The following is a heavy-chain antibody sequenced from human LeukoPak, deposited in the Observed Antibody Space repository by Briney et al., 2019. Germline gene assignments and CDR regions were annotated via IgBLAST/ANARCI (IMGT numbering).Heavy chain of an antibody. Sequence: GGSLRLSCAASGFTFRNAWMSWVRQAPGKGLEWVGRIKSKTDGGTTDYAAPVKGRFTISRDDSKNTLYLQMNSLKTEDTAVYYCTTGIVGATSFDYWGQGTLVTVSS. D-gene: IGHD1-26*01. CDR1: GFTFRNAW. CDR2: IKSKTDGGTT. V-gene: IGHV3-15*01. J-gene: IGHJ4*02. CDR3: TTGIVGATSFDY.